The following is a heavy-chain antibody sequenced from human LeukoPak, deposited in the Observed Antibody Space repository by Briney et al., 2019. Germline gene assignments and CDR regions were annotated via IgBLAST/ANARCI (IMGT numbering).Heavy chain of an antibody. D-gene: IGHD3-3*01. J-gene: IGHJ4*02. CDR1: AFTFSDYS. V-gene: IGHV4-31*02. CDR2: IYYTGST. CDR3: ARTITIFGALGYFDY. Sequence: LRLSCAASAFTFSDYSMNWVRQHPGKGLEWIGCIYYTGSTYYNPSLERRVTISVATSKNQFSLKVSSVTAADTAVYFCARTITIFGALGYFDYWGQGTLVTVSS.